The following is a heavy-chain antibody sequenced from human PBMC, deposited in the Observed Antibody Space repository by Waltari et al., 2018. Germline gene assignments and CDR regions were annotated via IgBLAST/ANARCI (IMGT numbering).Heavy chain of an antibody. J-gene: IGHJ6*03. CDR3: ARRAAITAAGPTYYMDV. Sequence: QVQLQESGPGLVKPSETLSLTCAVSGYSISSGYYWGWIRQPPGKGPEWIGNIYHSGSTHYTPALKSRVTISVDTSKTQFSLKLSSVTAADTAVYYCARRAAITAAGPTYYMDVWGKGTTVTVSS. V-gene: IGHV4-38-2*01. CDR1: GYSISSGYY. CDR2: IYHSGST. D-gene: IGHD6-13*01.